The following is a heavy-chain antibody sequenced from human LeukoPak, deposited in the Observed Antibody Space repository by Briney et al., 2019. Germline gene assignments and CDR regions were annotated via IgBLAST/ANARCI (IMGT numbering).Heavy chain of an antibody. CDR1: GGSISSGGYY. D-gene: IGHD3-22*01. CDR2: IYYSGST. V-gene: IGHV4-31*03. J-gene: IGHJ4*02. CDR3: ARGRPSEYYYDSSGSDLDY. Sequence: SETLSLTCTVSGGSISSGGYYWSWIRQHPGKGLEWIGYIYYSGSTYYNPSLKSRVTISVDTSKNQFSLKLSSVTAADTAVYSCARGRPSEYYYDSSGSDLDYWGQGTLVTVSS.